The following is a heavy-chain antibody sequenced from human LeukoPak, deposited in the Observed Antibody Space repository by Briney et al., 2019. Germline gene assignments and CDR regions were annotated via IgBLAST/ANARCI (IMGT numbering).Heavy chain of an antibody. CDR2: ISSSISTK. J-gene: IGHJ4*02. CDR3: ARAPTDDYGDYSFDY. CDR1: GFPFSNYW. Sequence: GALEPSLATAGFPFSNYWQKWVRPAPGEGAGLGFFISSSISTKYYADSVKGRFTISRDNAKNSLYLQMNSLRAEDTAVYYCARAPTDDYGDYSFDYWGQGTLVTVSS. D-gene: IGHD4-17*01. V-gene: IGHV3-48*04.